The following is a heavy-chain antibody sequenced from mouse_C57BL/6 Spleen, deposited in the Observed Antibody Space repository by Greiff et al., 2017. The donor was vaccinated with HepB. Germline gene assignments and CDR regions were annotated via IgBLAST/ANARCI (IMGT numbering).Heavy chain of an antibody. D-gene: IGHD2-1*01. J-gene: IGHJ4*01. CDR3: AREEMVRKAMDY. CDR2: INPNNGGT. V-gene: IGHV1-22*01. Sequence: EVKLMESGPELVKPGASVKMSCKASGYTFTDYNMHWVKQSHGKSLEWIGYINPNNGGTSYNQRFKGKATLTVNKSSSTAYMELRSLTSEDSAVYYCAREEMVRKAMDYWGQGTSVTVSS. CDR1: GYTFTDYN.